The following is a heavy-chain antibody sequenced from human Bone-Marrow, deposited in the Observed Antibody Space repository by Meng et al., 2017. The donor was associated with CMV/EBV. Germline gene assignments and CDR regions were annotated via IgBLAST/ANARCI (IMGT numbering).Heavy chain of an antibody. Sequence: SETLSLTCAVYGGSFSGYYWSWIRQPPGKGLEWIGEINHSGSTNYNPSLKSRVTISVDTSKNQFSLKLSSETAADTAVYYCARGRIQLWLENYYGMDVWGQGTTVTVSS. CDR3: ARGRIQLWLENYYGMDV. J-gene: IGHJ6*02. CDR2: INHSGST. CDR1: GGSFSGYY. V-gene: IGHV4-34*01. D-gene: IGHD5-18*01.